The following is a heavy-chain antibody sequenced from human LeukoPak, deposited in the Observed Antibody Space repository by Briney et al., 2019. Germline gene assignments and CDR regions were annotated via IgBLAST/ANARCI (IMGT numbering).Heavy chain of an antibody. D-gene: IGHD5-12*01. CDR1: GYTFTAYY. V-gene: IGHV1-2*02. J-gene: IGHJ4*02. CDR3: ATAGYSGYDCDY. CDR2: INPNSGGT. Sequence: GASVKVSCKAYGYTFTAYYMHWVRQAPGQGLEWMGWINPNSGGTNYAQKFQGRVTMTRDTSISTAYMELNRVKSDDTAVYYCATAGYSGYDCDYWGQGTLVTVSS.